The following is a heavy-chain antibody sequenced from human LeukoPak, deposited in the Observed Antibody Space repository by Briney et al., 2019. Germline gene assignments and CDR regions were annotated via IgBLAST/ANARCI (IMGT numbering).Heavy chain of an antibody. CDR1: GYTFTSYG. D-gene: IGHD3-22*01. CDR3: ARDSDYDGSGPYYYYGMDV. V-gene: IGHV1-18*01. Sequence: ASVKVSCKASGYTFTSYGISWVRQAPGQGLEWMGWISAYNGNTNYAQKLQGRVTMTADTSTSTAYMELRSLRSDDTAVYYCARDSDYDGSGPYYYYGMDVWGQGTTVTVSS. J-gene: IGHJ6*02. CDR2: ISAYNGNT.